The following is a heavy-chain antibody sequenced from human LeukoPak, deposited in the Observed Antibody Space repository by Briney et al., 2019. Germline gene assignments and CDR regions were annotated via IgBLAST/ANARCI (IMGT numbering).Heavy chain of an antibody. Sequence: PGGSLRLSCAASGFTFSDSYMSWIRQAPGKGLEWVSYISDSGSTIYYADSVKGRLTISRDNAKNTLYLQMNSLRAEDTAVYYCASEYYDFWSGYYTGRGLFDYWGQGTLVTVSS. CDR3: ASEYYDFWSGYYTGRGLFDY. J-gene: IGHJ4*02. CDR2: ISDSGSTI. V-gene: IGHV3-11*04. D-gene: IGHD3-3*01. CDR1: GFTFSDSY.